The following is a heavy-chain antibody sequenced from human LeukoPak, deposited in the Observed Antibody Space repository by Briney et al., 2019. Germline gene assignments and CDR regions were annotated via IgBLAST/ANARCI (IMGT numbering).Heavy chain of an antibody. D-gene: IGHD6-6*01. Sequence: GGSLRLSCTASGFTFTNHGMTWVRQAPGKGLEWVSAIAIGADTTYYADSVKGRFTISRDNSKSTLYLQMNGLRVEDTGIYYCAKEIRPNDYWGQGTLVTVS. V-gene: IGHV3-23*01. CDR1: GFTFTNHG. J-gene: IGHJ4*02. CDR2: IAIGADTT. CDR3: AKEIRPNDY.